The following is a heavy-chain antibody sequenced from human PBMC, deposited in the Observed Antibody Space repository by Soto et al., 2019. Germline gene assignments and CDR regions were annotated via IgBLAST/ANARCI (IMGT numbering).Heavy chain of an antibody. V-gene: IGHV3-48*01. D-gene: IGHD3-10*01. CDR2: ISSSSSTI. J-gene: IGHJ5*02. Sequence: EVQLVESGGGLVQPGGSLRLSCAASGFTFSTYTMNWVRQAPGKGLEWVSYISSSSSTIYYADSVKGRFTIPRDNAKNTIYLQMNSLSAEDTAGYYCAGEYYCSGSYYPGGWFDPWGQGTLVTVSS. CDR1: GFTFSTYT. CDR3: AGEYYCSGSYYPGGWFDP.